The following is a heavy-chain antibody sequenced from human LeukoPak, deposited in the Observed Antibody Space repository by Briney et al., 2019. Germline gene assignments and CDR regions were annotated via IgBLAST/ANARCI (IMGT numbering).Heavy chain of an antibody. CDR3: TRYNNDHFDY. CDR1: GFTFRSHA. V-gene: IGHV3-30*04. D-gene: IGHD1-14*01. CDR2: IAYDGSRA. J-gene: IGHJ4*02. Sequence: GGSLRLSCAASGFTFRSHAMHWFRQTPGKGLEWVAVIAYDGSRAFYADSVKGRFTISRDNSKNTMSVQMDDLRAEDTAVYYCTRYNNDHFDYWGQGTLVTVSS.